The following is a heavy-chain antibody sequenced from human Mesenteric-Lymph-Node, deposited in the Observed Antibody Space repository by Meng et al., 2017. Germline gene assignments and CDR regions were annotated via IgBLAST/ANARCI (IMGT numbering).Heavy chain of an antibody. J-gene: IGHJ4*02. CDR1: GFTFSNYA. CDR2: ISYDGSNK. Sequence: GESLKISCAASGFTFSNYAMHWVRQAPGKGLECVALISYDGSNKYYADSVKGRFTISRDNSKNTLYLQMNSLRAEDTAVYYCARAQVGGTGYFDYWGQGTLVTVSS. CDR3: ARAQVGGTGYFDY. V-gene: IGHV3-30*07. D-gene: IGHD1-26*01.